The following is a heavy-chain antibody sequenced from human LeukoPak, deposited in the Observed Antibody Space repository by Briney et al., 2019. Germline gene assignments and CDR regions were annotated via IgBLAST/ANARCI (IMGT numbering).Heavy chain of an antibody. Sequence: GGSLRLSCAASGFTFSSYAMSWVRQAPGKGLEWVSAISGSGGTTYYADSVKGRFTISRDNSKNTLYLQMNSLRAEDTAVYYCAKDEVGGSCTYFDYWGQGTLVTVSS. V-gene: IGHV3-23*01. D-gene: IGHD2-15*01. CDR2: ISGSGGTT. J-gene: IGHJ4*02. CDR3: AKDEVGGSCTYFDY. CDR1: GFTFSSYA.